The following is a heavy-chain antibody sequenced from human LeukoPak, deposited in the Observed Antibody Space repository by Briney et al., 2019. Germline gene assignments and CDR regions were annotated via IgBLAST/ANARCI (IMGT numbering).Heavy chain of an antibody. D-gene: IGHD1-1*01. CDR3: ARENRTTDY. CDR2: INHSGST. V-gene: IGHV4-34*01. CDR1: GGSFSGYY. J-gene: IGHJ4*02. Sequence: SETLSLTCAVYGGSFSGYYWSWIRQPPGKGLEWIGEINHSGSTNYNPSLKSRVTISVDTSKNQVSLKLSSVTAADTAVYYCARENRTTDYWGQRTLVTVSS.